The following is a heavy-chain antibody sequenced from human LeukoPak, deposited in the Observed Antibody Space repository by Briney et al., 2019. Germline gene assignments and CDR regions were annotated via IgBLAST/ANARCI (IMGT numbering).Heavy chain of an antibody. J-gene: IGHJ4*02. Sequence: SETLSLTCTVSGGSISSYYWSWIRQPPGKGLEWIGYIYYSGSTNYNPSLKSRVTISVDTSKNQFSLKLSSVTAADTAVYYCARVPPEYYFDYWGQGTVVTVSS. CDR1: GGSISSYY. CDR3: ARVPPEYYFDY. V-gene: IGHV4-59*08. CDR2: IYYSGST.